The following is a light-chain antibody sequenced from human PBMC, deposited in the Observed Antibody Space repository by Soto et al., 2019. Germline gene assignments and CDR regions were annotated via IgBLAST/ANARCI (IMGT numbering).Light chain of an antibody. CDR2: SNN. CDR1: YSNIGSNT. J-gene: IGLJ3*02. Sequence: QSVLTQPPSASGTPGQGVIISCSGTYSNIGSNTVKWYRQVPGSAPKFLIYSNNERPSWVPDRFSGSKSGTSASLAISGLQSEDDADYYCATWDDALRGWVFGGGTKLTVL. CDR3: ATWDDALRGWV. V-gene: IGLV1-44*01.